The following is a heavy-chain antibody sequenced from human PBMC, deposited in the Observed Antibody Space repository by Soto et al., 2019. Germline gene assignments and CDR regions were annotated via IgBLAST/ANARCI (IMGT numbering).Heavy chain of an antibody. D-gene: IGHD4-4*01. Sequence: QVQLQESGPGLVRPSQTLSLTCTVSGGSINSGDSYWNWIRQNPEKGLEWIGYINYRGTTFYNPSLKSPIIISADTSQNQFSLKLNSVTAADTAVYYCARDAPGVTPYWGQGTLVTVSS. CDR3: ARDAPGVTPY. V-gene: IGHV4-31*01. CDR2: INYRGTT. CDR1: GGSINSGDSY. J-gene: IGHJ4*02.